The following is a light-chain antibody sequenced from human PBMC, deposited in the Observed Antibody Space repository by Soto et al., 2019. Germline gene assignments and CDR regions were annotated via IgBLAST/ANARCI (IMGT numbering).Light chain of an antibody. Sequence: EVVLTQSPGTLSLSPEGRATLSCRASQSVSSTYLAWYQQKPGQAPRLLIYGASSRATGIPDRFSGSGSGTDFTLTISRLEPEDFAVYYCQHYGSLVLTFGGGTKVEIK. CDR1: QSVSSTY. CDR3: QHYGSLVLT. J-gene: IGKJ4*01. V-gene: IGKV3-20*01. CDR2: GAS.